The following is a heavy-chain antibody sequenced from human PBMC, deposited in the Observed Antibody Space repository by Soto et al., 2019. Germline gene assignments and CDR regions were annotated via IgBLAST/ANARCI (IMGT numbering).Heavy chain of an antibody. Sequence: SVKVSCKASGYTFTSYDINWVRQATGQGLEWMGWMNPNSGNTGYAQKIQGRVTMTRNTSISTAYMELSSLRSEDTARQYCATDRADSFAYWGQGTRVPDSS. J-gene: IGHJ4*02. V-gene: IGHV1-8*01. CDR1: GYTFTSYD. CDR2: MNPNSGNT. CDR3: ATDRADSFAY.